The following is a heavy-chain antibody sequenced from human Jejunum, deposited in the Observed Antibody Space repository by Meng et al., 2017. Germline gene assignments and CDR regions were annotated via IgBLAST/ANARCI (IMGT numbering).Heavy chain of an antibody. V-gene: IGHV1-3*01. CDR1: GYIFTSYG. CDR3: ARDLPYNNFWRNWFDP. D-gene: IGHD1-14*01. Sequence: QVQLVRYGAQVKKHGASVKVSCKASGYIFTSYGMHWGRRAPGQRLEWMGWINGGNGNTKYSQKFQGRVTITRDTSANTAYMELSSLTSEDTAVYYCARDLPYNNFWRNWFDPWGQGTLVTVSS. J-gene: IGHJ5*02. CDR2: INGGNGNT.